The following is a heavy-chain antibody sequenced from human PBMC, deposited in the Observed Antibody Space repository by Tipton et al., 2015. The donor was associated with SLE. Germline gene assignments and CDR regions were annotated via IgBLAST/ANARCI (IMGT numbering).Heavy chain of an antibody. CDR1: GYSISSGYY. J-gene: IGHJ3*02. V-gene: IGHV4-38-2*02. CDR3: ARHPYTSGWYPI. CDR2: IYHSGST. D-gene: IGHD6-19*01. Sequence: TLSLTCTVSGYSISSGYYWGWIRQPPGKGLEWIGSIYHSGSTYYNPSLKSRVTISVDTSKNQFSLKLSSVTAADTAVYYCARHPYTSGWYPIWGQGTMVTVSS.